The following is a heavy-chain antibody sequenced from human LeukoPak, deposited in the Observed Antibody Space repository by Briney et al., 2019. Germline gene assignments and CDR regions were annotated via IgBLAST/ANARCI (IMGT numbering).Heavy chain of an antibody. D-gene: IGHD3-10*01. CDR2: ISYDGSNK. CDR1: GFTFSSYG. Sequence: GGSLRLSCAASGFTFSSYGMHWVRQAPGKGLEWVAVISYDGSNKYYADSVKGRFTISRDNSKNTLYLQMNSLRAEDTAVYYCAKLIRGVKDAFDIWGQGTMVTVSS. J-gene: IGHJ3*02. CDR3: AKLIRGVKDAFDI. V-gene: IGHV3-30*18.